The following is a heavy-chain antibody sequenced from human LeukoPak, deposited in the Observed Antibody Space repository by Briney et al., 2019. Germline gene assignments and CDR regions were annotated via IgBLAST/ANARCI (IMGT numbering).Heavy chain of an antibody. CDR1: GYTLTELS. J-gene: IGHJ5*02. Sequence: ASVKVSCKVSGYTLTELSMHWVRQAPGKGLEWMGGFDPEDGETIYAQKFQGRVAMTEDTSTDTAYMELSSLRSEDTAVYCCATVIWAAAGHTINWFDPWGQGTLVTVSS. CDR2: FDPEDGET. V-gene: IGHV1-24*01. D-gene: IGHD6-13*01. CDR3: ATVIWAAAGHTINWFDP.